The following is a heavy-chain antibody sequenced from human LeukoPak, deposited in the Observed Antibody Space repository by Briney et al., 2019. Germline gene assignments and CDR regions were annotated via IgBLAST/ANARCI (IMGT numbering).Heavy chain of an antibody. Sequence: SETLSLTCTVPGGSISSYYWSWIRQPPGKGLEWIGYIYYSGSTNYNPSLKSRVTISVDTSKNQFSLKLSSVTAADTAVYYCARRHDYGDYSWFDPWGQGTLVTVSS. J-gene: IGHJ5*02. CDR3: ARRHDYGDYSWFDP. V-gene: IGHV4-59*01. CDR1: GGSISSYY. CDR2: IYYSGST. D-gene: IGHD4-17*01.